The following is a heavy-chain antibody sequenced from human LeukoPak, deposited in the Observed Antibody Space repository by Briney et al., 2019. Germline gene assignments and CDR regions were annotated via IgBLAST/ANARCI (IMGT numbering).Heavy chain of an antibody. D-gene: IGHD3-10*01. Sequence: SETLSLTCTFSGGSVNNFYWIWIRQPAGKGLEWIGRIHASENTNYNPSLKSRVTMSVDTSKNQFSLKLSSVTAADTAVYYCARGSNYYGSGSAYYYYMDVWGKGTTVTVSS. J-gene: IGHJ6*03. CDR3: ARGSNYYGSGSAYYYYMDV. CDR2: IHASENT. CDR1: GGSVNNFY. V-gene: IGHV4-4*07.